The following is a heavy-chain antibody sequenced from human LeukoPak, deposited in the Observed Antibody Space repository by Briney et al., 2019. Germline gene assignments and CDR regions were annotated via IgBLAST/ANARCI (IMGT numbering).Heavy chain of an antibody. CDR3: ARSQYIEYDYEL. Sequence: SETLSLTCTVSVGSLSEYYWDGIRQPPGKGLEWIGYLYYSGSTDYNPSLKSRVTISVDTSKNQFYLKLKSVTAADTAVYYCARSQYIEYDYELWGQGTLVTVSS. V-gene: IGHV4-59*01. D-gene: IGHD5-12*01. CDR2: LYYSGST. J-gene: IGHJ4*02. CDR1: VGSLSEYY.